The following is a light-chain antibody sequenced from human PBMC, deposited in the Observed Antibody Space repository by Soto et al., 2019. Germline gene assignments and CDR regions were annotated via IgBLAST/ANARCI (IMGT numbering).Light chain of an antibody. Sequence: EIVLTQSPATLSLSPGERATLSCRASQSVSSYLAWYQQKPGQAPRLLIYDASNRATGIPARFSGSGSGIDFTLTISSLEPEDFAVYYWQQRSNWPPYTFGQGTKLEIK. CDR1: QSVSSY. J-gene: IGKJ2*01. CDR3: QQRSNWPPYT. CDR2: DAS. V-gene: IGKV3-11*01.